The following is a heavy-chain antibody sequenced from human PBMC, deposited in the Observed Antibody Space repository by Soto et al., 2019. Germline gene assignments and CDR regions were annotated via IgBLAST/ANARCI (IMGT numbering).Heavy chain of an antibody. Sequence: QVQLVESGGDLVKPGGSLRLSCAASGYTFSDYYMSWIRQAPGKGLEWISYIDTSGTKIYYADSVKGRFTINRDNAKKSLYLEMISLRDEDTAVYYCASHYDMWSGYLSPVDYWGQGTLVTVSS. J-gene: IGHJ4*02. CDR1: GYTFSDYY. V-gene: IGHV3-11*04. CDR3: ASHYDMWSGYLSPVDY. D-gene: IGHD3-3*01. CDR2: IDTSGTKI.